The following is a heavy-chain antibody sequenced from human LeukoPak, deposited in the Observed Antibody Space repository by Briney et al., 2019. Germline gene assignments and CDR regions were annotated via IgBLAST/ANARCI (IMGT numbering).Heavy chain of an antibody. V-gene: IGHV3-23*01. Sequence: GGSLRLSCAASGFTFSSFVMSWVRQAPGKGLDWVSSISGSGAGTYYADSVKGRFTISRDNSKNTLYLQMNSLRAEDTAVYYCAKSIAVAFYSWGQGTLVTVSS. CDR3: AKSIAVAFYS. CDR2: ISGSGAGT. D-gene: IGHD6-19*01. J-gene: IGHJ4*02. CDR1: GFTFSSFV.